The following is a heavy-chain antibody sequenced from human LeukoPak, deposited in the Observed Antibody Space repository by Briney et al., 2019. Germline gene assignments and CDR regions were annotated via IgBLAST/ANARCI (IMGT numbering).Heavy chain of an antibody. J-gene: IGHJ4*02. CDR3: ARERGDGYNSKEYYFDY. CDR2: ISGSGGST. Sequence: AGGSLRLSCAASGFTFSSYAMSWVRQAPGKGLEWVSAISGSGGSTYYADSVKGRFTISRDNSKNSLYLQMNSLRAEDTALYHCARERGDGYNSKEYYFDYWGQGTLVTVSS. CDR1: GFTFSSYA. D-gene: IGHD5-24*01. V-gene: IGHV3-23*01.